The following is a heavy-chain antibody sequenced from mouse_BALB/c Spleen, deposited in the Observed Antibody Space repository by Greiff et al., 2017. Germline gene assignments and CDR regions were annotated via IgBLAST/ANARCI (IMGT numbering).Heavy chain of an antibody. D-gene: IGHD1-1*01. J-gene: IGHJ2*01. CDR3: ARGYYGFDY. V-gene: IGHV1S81*02. Sequence: VKLQQSGPELVKPGASVKLSCKASGYTFTSYWMHWVKQRPGQGLEWIGEINPSNGRTNYNEKFKSKATLTVDKSSSTAYMQLSSLTSEDSAVYYCARGYYGFDYWGQGTTLTVSS. CDR2: INPSNGRT. CDR1: GYTFTSYW.